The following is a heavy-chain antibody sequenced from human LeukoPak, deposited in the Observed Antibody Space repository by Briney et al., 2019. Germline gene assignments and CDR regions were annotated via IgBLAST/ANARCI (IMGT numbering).Heavy chain of an antibody. V-gene: IGHV4-59*01. CDR2: IYYSGST. CDR3: ARGSYYYDSGGSALYYFDY. D-gene: IGHD3-22*01. CDR1: GGSISSYY. J-gene: IGHJ4*02. Sequence: SETLSLTCTVSGGSISSYYWSWIRQPPGKGLEWIGYIYYSGSTNYNPSLKSRVTISVDTSKNQFSLKLSSVTAADTAVYYCARGSYYYDSGGSALYYFDYRGQGTLVTVSS.